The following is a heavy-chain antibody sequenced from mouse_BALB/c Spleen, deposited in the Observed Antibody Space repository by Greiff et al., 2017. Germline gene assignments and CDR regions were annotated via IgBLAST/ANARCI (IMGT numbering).Heavy chain of an antibody. V-gene: IGHV7-3*02. J-gene: IGHJ4*01. CDR2: IRNKANGYTT. D-gene: IGHD2-14*01. CDR1: GFTFTDYY. Sequence: EVKLMESGGGLVQPGGSLRLSCAPSGFTFTDYYMSWVRQPPGKALEWLGFIRNKANGYTTEYSASVKGRFTISRDNSQRILYLQMNTLRAEASATDDWARNEYDEGYYAMDYWGQGTSGTVSS. CDR3: ARNEYDEGYYAMDY.